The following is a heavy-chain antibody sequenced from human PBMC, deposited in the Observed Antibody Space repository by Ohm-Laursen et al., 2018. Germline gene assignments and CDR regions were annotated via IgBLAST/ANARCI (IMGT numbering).Heavy chain of an antibody. Sequence: GSLRLSCSASGFTVSSNYMSWVRQAPGKGLEWVSVIYSGGSTYYADSVKGRFTISRDNAKNSLYLQMNSLRAEDTAVYYCARGRVGATSVGSYWGQGTVVTVSS. J-gene: IGHJ4*02. CDR2: IYSGGST. CDR3: ARGRVGATSVGSY. D-gene: IGHD1-26*01. CDR1: GFTVSSNY. V-gene: IGHV3-53*01.